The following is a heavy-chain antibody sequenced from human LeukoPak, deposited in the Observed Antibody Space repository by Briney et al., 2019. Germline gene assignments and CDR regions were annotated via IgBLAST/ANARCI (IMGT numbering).Heavy chain of an antibody. J-gene: IGHJ4*02. D-gene: IGHD3-3*01. V-gene: IGHV3-21*01. CDR1: GFTFSSYS. CDR2: ISSSSSYI. CDR3: ARIDFGGYYTVDY. Sequence: GGSLRFSCAASGFTFSSYSMNWVRQAPGKGLEWVSSISSSSSYIYYADSVKGRFTISRDNAKNSLYLQMNSLRAEDTAVYYCARIDFGGYYTVDYWGQGTLVTVSS.